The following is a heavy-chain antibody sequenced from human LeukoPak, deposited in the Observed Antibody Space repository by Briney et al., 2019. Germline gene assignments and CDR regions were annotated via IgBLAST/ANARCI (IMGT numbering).Heavy chain of an antibody. CDR1: GYTFINHY. Sequence: ASVKVSCKASGYTFINHYIHWVRQAPGQGLEGMGWISADNGNTNYALKGRVTMTTDTSTSTAYMELRSLRSDDTAVYYCARDGGSSWSYNFDYWGQGTQVTVSS. CDR3: ARDGGSSWSYNFDY. CDR2: ISADNGNT. J-gene: IGHJ4*02. D-gene: IGHD6-13*01. V-gene: IGHV1-18*04.